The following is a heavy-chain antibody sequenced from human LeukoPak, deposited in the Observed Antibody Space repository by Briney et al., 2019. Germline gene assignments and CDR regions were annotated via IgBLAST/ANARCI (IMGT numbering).Heavy chain of an antibody. J-gene: IGHJ4*02. CDR2: ISYLGTT. CDR1: GASISSGDLY. V-gene: IGHV4-31*03. D-gene: IGHD3-22*01. CDR3: ARCHIVYFYENSAMFPRGYFDD. Sequence: PSQTLSLTCTVSGASISSGDLYWTWIRHPPGKRLEWIGDISYLGTTYYKPSLKIRVTITADRSKNQFSLQLSSVTAADTAVYYCARCHIVYFYENSAMFPRGYFDDWGQGTLVTVSS.